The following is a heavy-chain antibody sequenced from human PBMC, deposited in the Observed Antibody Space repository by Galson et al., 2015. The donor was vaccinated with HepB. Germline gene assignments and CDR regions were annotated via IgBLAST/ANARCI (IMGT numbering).Heavy chain of an antibody. CDR1: GGTFSSYA. D-gene: IGHD4-17*01. V-gene: IGHV1-69*04. Sequence: SVKVSCKASGGTFSSYAISWVRQAPGQGLEWMGRIIPILGIANYAQKSQGRVTITADKSTSTAYMELSSLRSEDTAVYYCARVHGDYFDYWGQGTLVTVSS. CDR2: IIPILGIA. CDR3: ARVHGDYFDY. J-gene: IGHJ4*02.